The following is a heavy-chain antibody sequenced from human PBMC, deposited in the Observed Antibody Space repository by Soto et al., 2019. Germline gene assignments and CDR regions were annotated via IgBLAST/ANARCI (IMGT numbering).Heavy chain of an antibody. J-gene: IGHJ6*02. CDR3: ARDFPPRYPGIAAAGTDGRGGMDV. D-gene: IGHD6-13*01. CDR2: IYYSGST. Sequence: QVQLQESGPGLVKPSQTLSLTCTVSGGSISSGGYYWSWIRQHPGKGLEWIGDIYYSGSTYYNPSLERRVTISVDTSKNQFPLKLSPVTAADTAVYYCARDFPPRYPGIAAAGTDGRGGMDVWGQGTTVTVSS. CDR1: GGSISSGGYY. V-gene: IGHV4-31*03.